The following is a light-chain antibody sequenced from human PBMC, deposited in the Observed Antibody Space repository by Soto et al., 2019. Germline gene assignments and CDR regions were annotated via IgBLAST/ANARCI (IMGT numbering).Light chain of an antibody. Sequence: QPVLTQPPSVSGAPGQRVTISCTGSSSNIGAGYDVHWYQQLPGTAPKLLIYGNSNRPSGVPDRFSGSKSGTSASLAIPGRQAEDEADYYCQSYDSSLSGSVVFGGGTKLTVL. V-gene: IGLV1-40*01. CDR3: QSYDSSLSGSVV. J-gene: IGLJ2*01. CDR1: SSNIGAGYD. CDR2: GNS.